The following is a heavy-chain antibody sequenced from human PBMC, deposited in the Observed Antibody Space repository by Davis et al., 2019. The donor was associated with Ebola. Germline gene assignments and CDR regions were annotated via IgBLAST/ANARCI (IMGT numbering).Heavy chain of an antibody. Sequence: GESLKISCAASGFTFSGSAMHWVRQASGKGLEWAGRIRSKANSYATAYAASVNGRFTISRDDSKNTAYLQMNSLKTEDTAVYYCTTTTTASDYWGQGTLVTVSS. CDR1: GFTFSGSA. CDR2: IRSKANSYAT. J-gene: IGHJ4*02. CDR3: TTTTTASDY. V-gene: IGHV3-73*01. D-gene: IGHD4-11*01.